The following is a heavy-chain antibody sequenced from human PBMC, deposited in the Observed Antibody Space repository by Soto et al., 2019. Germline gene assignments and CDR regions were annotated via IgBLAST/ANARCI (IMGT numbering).Heavy chain of an antibody. V-gene: IGHV3-33*06. CDR2: IWYDSSNK. CDR3: TKEGNMGSSSWYYFDY. D-gene: IGHD6-13*01. J-gene: IGHJ4*02. CDR1: GFTFRSNG. Sequence: QVQLVESGGGVVQAGRFLRLSCAASGFTFRSNGMHWVRQAPGKGLEWVATIWYDSSNKYYADSVKGRFTISRDNSKNTLYVQMNNLRAEDTAVYYCTKEGNMGSSSWYYFDYWGQGTLVTVSS.